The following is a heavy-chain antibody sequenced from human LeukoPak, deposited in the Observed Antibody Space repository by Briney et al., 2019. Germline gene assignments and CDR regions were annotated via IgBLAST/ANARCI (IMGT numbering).Heavy chain of an antibody. D-gene: IGHD6-19*01. Sequence: GGSLRLSCAASGFTFSDYNMHWVRQAPGKGLEWVAFIQHDGSNKYYVDSVKGRFTISRDKSKNTLYLQMNSLRAEDTAVYYCAKDRLVPGSVLDYWGQGTLVTVSS. CDR1: GFTFSDYN. J-gene: IGHJ4*02. CDR2: IQHDGSNK. V-gene: IGHV3-30*02. CDR3: AKDRLVPGSVLDY.